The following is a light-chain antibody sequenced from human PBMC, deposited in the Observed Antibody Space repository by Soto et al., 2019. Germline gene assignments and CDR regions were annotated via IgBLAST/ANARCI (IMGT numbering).Light chain of an antibody. CDR2: LNSDGSH. CDR1: SGHSNYA. Sequence: QPVLTQSPSASASLGASVKLTCTLSSGHSNYAIAWHQQQSEKGPRYLMKLNSDGSHRKGDGIPDRFSGSSSGAERYLTISSPQSEDEADYYCQTWGSGILVFGGGTKVTVL. V-gene: IGLV4-69*01. CDR3: QTWGSGILV. J-gene: IGLJ2*01.